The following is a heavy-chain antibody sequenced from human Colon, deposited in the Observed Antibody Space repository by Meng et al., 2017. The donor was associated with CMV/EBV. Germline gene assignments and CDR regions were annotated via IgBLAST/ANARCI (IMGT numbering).Heavy chain of an antibody. J-gene: IGHJ4*02. Sequence: GSLRLSCTVSSGSINIHHWSWIRQSPWKGLQWIGYIYHSGSTSYNPSLKSRVTISVDTSKNQFSLTLSSVTAADTAVYYCARERVEAGTTFFDSWGQGKLVTVSS. D-gene: IGHD1-7*01. CDR3: ARERVEAGTTFFDS. V-gene: IGHV4-59*11. CDR2: IYHSGST. CDR1: SGSINIHH.